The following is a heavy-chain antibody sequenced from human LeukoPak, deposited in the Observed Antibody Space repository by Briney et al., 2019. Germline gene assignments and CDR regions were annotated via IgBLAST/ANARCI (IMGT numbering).Heavy chain of an antibody. V-gene: IGHV4-59*12. J-gene: IGHJ4*02. D-gene: IGHD3-10*01. CDR1: GGSISSYY. CDR3: ARDRQITMVRGATSYYFDY. Sequence: SETLSLTCTVSGGSISSYYWSWIRQPPGKGLEWIGYIYYSGSTYYNPSLKSRVTISVDTSKNQFSLKLSSVTAADTAVYYCARDRQITMVRGATSYYFDYWGQGTLVTVSS. CDR2: IYYSGST.